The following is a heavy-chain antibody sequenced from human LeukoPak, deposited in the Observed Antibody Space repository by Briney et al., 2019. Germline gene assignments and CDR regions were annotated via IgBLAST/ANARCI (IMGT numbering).Heavy chain of an antibody. Sequence: GGSLRLSCAASGFTFSSYGMHWVRQAPGKGLEWVSFIRYDASNTCYADSVKGRITIFRDTSKNTLYLQLNSLRAEDTAVYYCAKDGNFRVPGEDWGQGTLVTVSS. CDR3: AKDGNFRVPGED. V-gene: IGHV3-30*02. CDR1: GFTFSSYG. D-gene: IGHD3-10*01. J-gene: IGHJ4*02. CDR2: IRYDASNT.